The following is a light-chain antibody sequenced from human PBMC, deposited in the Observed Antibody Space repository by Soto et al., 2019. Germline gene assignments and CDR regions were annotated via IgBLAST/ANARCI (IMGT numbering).Light chain of an antibody. CDR3: PQYYSNPLT. CDR1: QSVFYSSNNKNY. V-gene: IGKV4-1*01. Sequence: DIVMTQSPDSLAVSLGERATINCKSSQSVFYSSNNKNYLAWYQQKPGQPPKLLIYWASTRESGVPDRVSGSGSGTDFTLTISSLQAEDVAVYYCPQYYSNPLTFGGGTKVEIK. J-gene: IGKJ4*01. CDR2: WAS.